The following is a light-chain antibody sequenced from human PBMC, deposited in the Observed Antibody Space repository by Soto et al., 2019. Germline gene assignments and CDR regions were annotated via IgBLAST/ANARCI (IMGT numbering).Light chain of an antibody. J-gene: IGKJ4*01. Sequence: DIQMTHFASSLFASCADRVGVTCRASQDIGTDLGWYQQKPGKAPERLIYEASSLQSGVPSRFSGSGSGADFTFTISSLQPEDLATYYCQQYYSFPQTFGGGTKVDIK. CDR1: QDIGTD. V-gene: IGKV1-17*01. CDR2: EAS. CDR3: QQYYSFPQT.